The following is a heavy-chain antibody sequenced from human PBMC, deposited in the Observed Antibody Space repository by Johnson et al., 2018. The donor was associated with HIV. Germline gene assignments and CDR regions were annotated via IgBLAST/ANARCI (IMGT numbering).Heavy chain of an antibody. Sequence: VQLVESGGGLAQPGGSLRLSCAAPGLTFSSYWMAWARQAPGKGLEWVANVKQDGSEKNYVDSVKGRFTISRDNAKHSMYLQMDSLRGEDTAVYYCARVWVVEVARGAYKVCGQGTMVTVSS. CDR3: ARVWVVEVARGAYKV. D-gene: IGHD2-21*01. V-gene: IGHV3-7*01. CDR1: GLTFSSYW. J-gene: IGHJ3*01. CDR2: VKQDGSEK.